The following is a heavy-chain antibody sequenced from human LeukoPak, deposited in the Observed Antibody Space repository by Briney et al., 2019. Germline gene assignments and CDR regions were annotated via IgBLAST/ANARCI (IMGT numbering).Heavy chain of an antibody. D-gene: IGHD2-8*01. CDR1: GYSISSGYD. CDR2: IYHSGST. Sequence: SETLSLTCTVSGYSISSGYDWGWIRQPPGKGLEWIGKIYHSGSTYYNPSLKTRVTISVDTSKNQFSLKLTSVTAADTAVYYCEREAGLIYFYYIDVWGKGTTVTVSS. J-gene: IGHJ6*03. V-gene: IGHV4-38-2*02. CDR3: EREAGLIYFYYIDV.